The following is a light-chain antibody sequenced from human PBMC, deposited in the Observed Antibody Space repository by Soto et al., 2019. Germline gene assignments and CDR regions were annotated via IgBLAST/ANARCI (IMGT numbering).Light chain of an antibody. Sequence: IVLTQSPGTLSLSPGERATLSCRASQSVSSSYLAWYQQKPGQAPRPLIYGASSRAIGIPDRFSGSGSGTDFTLTICRLEPEDFAVYYCQQYGSSPWTFGQGTKVDIK. CDR2: GAS. J-gene: IGKJ1*01. CDR1: QSVSSSY. V-gene: IGKV3-20*01. CDR3: QQYGSSPWT.